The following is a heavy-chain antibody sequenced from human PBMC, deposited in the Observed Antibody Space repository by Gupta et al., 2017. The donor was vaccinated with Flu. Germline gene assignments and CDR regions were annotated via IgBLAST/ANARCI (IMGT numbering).Heavy chain of an antibody. J-gene: IGHJ4*02. Sequence: LSWCRQAPGKGLVWVSTISGSGGSTYYADSVKGRFTISRDNSKNTLYLQMNSLRAEDTAVYYCARGYCSSTSCYPYYFDYWGQGTLVTVYS. CDR3: ARGYCSSTSCYPYYFDY. D-gene: IGHD2-2*01. CDR2: ISGSGGST. V-gene: IGHV3-23*01.